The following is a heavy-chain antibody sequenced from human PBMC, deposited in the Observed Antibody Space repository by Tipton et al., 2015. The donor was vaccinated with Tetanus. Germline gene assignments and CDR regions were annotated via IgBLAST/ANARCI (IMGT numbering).Heavy chain of an antibody. CDR2: IYYSGST. J-gene: IGHJ6*02. CDR1: GGSISSYY. D-gene: IGHD3-10*01. Sequence: TLSLTCTVSGGSISSYYWSWIRQPPGKGLEWIGYIYYSGSTNYSPSLKSRVTISVDTSKNQFSLKLSSVTAADTAVYYCARSLLWFGELFYGMDVWGQGTTVTVSS. V-gene: IGHV4-59*01. CDR3: ARSLLWFGELFYGMDV.